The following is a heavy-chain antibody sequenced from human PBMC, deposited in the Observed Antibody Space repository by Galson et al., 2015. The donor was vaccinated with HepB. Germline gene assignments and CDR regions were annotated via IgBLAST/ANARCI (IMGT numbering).Heavy chain of an antibody. CDR2: ISVSGGST. CDR3: AKKGRGQYFFDY. J-gene: IGHJ4*02. V-gene: IGHV3-23*01. CDR1: GFTFSSYA. D-gene: IGHD6-25*01. Sequence: SLRLSCAASGFTFSSYAMNWVRQAPGKGLEWVSGISVSGGSTYYADSVKGRFTISRDNSKDTLYLLMNSLRAEDTAVYYCAKKGRGQYFFDYWGQGNLVTVSS.